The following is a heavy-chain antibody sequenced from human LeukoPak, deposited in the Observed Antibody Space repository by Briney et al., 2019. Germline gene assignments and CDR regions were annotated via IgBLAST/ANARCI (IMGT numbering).Heavy chain of an antibody. CDR3: ARGHLTGKVKIDF. V-gene: IGHV4-34*01. Sequence: PSETLSLTCGVYGVSITNYYWAFIRQPPGKGLEWIGEINHTGRTNYSPPLKSRVSISVDTSKNQFSLNLTSVTDADTALYYCARGHLTGKVKIDFWGQGTLVTVAS. D-gene: IGHD3-9*01. CDR2: INHTGRT. J-gene: IGHJ4*02. CDR1: GVSITNYY.